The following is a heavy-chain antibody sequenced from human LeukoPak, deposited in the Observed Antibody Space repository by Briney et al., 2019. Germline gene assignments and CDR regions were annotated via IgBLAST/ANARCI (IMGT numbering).Heavy chain of an antibody. D-gene: IGHD5-12*01. CDR2: IIAILDTA. Sequence: ASVKVSCKASGGSXSDYSISWVRQAPGQGLEWMGRIIAILDTAHYAQKFQGRFTTTADKSTTTVYMELSSLRSDDTAVYYCVRSGYDYDWFDPWGQGTLVTVSS. CDR3: VRSGYDYDWFDP. J-gene: IGHJ5*02. V-gene: IGHV1-69*08. CDR1: GGSXSDYS.